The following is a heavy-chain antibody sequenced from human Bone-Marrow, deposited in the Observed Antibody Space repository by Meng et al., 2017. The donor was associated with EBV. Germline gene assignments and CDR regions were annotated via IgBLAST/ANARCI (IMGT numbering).Heavy chain of an antibody. D-gene: IGHD3-22*01. CDR2: IDVGNANT. Sequence: QGHLVQSGAEVKKPGASVKVSCKASGYTFRSYAIHWVRQAPGQSLEWMGWIDVGNANTKYSQKFQDRVTITRETFASTVYMELSRLTSEDTAVYYCARRYYDVTGYYYFDFWGQGTLVTVSS. CDR1: GYTFRSYA. V-gene: IGHV1-3*01. J-gene: IGHJ4*02. CDR3: ARRYYDVTGYYYFDF.